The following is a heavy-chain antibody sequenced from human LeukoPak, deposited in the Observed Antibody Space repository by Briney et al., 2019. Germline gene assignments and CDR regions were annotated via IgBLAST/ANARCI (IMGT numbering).Heavy chain of an antibody. CDR2: ISAYNGNT. CDR3: ARDDCSSTSCSPPLDY. Sequence: ASVKVSCKASGYTFTSCGISWVRQAPGQGLEWMGWISAYNGNTNYAQKLQGRVTMTTDTSTSTAYMELRSLRSDDTAVYYCARDDCSSTSCSPPLDYWGQGTLVTVSS. D-gene: IGHD2-2*01. CDR1: GYTFTSCG. J-gene: IGHJ4*02. V-gene: IGHV1-18*01.